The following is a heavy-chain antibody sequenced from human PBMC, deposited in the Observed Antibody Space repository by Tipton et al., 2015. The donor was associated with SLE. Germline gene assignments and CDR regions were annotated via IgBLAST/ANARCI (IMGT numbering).Heavy chain of an antibody. J-gene: IGHJ4*02. D-gene: IGHD3-10*01. CDR1: GGSFSGYY. Sequence: TLSHTCAVYGGSFSGYYWSWIRQPPGKGLEWIGEINHSGSTNYNPSLKSRVTISVDTSKNQFSLKLSSVTAADTAVYYCARKGNWGQGTLVTVSS. CDR2: INHSGST. V-gene: IGHV4-34*01. CDR3: ARKGN.